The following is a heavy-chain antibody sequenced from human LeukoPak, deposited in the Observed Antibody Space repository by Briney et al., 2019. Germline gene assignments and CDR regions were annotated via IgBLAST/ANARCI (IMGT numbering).Heavy chain of an antibody. CDR1: GGSISSSSYY. D-gene: IGHD3-10*01. V-gene: IGHV4-39*01. J-gene: IGHJ4*02. CDR3: ARRGLRVRGVMGFDY. Sequence: SETLSLTCTVSGGSISSSSYYWGWIRQPPGKGLEWIGSIYYSGSTYYNPSLKSRVTVSVDTSKNQFSLKLSSETAADTAVYYCARRGLRVRGVMGFDYWGQGTLVTVSS. CDR2: IYYSGST.